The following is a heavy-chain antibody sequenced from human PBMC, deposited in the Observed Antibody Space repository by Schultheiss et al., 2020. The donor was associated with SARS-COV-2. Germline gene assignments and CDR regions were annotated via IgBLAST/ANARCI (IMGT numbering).Heavy chain of an antibody. CDR1: GFTFSSYS. J-gene: IGHJ3*02. CDR2: IKQDGSEK. V-gene: IGHV3-7*01. Sequence: GGSLRLSCAASGFTFSSYSMNWVRQAPGKGLEWVANIKQDGSEKYYVDSVKGRFTISRDNAKNSLYLQMNSLRAEDTAVYYCARDYGGNYGAFDIWGQGTMVTVSS. D-gene: IGHD4-23*01. CDR3: ARDYGGNYGAFDI.